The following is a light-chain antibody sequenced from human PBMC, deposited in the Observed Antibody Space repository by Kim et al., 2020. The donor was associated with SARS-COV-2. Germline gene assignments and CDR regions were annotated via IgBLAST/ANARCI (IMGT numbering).Light chain of an antibody. CDR2: DAS. CDR1: QSIGGW. J-gene: IGKJ5*01. V-gene: IGKV1-5*01. Sequence: IQLTQSPSTLSASVGDRVTITCRASQSIGGWLAWYQQKPGKAPKLLIYDASSVESGVPSRFSGSGSGTEFTLTISSLQPDDSATYYCQHHSTYPITFGPGTRLEI. CDR3: QHHSTYPIT.